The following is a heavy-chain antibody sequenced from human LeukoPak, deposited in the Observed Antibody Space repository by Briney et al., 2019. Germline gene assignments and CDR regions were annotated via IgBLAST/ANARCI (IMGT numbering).Heavy chain of an antibody. J-gene: IGHJ4*02. CDR1: GDYITTTNYY. Sequence: SETPSLTCNVSGDYITTTNYYWAWIRQPPGKELEWIASVFYSGTTYYNPSLKSRVIISMDTSRKQISLRLSSVTATDTAIYYCARRSRLYKHETTGYHDSWGQGTLVTVSS. CDR2: VFYSGTT. V-gene: IGHV4-39*01. CDR3: ARRSRLYKHETTGYHDS. D-gene: IGHD3-9*01.